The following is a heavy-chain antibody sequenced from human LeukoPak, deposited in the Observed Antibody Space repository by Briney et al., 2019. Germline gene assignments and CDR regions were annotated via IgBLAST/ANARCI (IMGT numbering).Heavy chain of an antibody. V-gene: IGHV3-23*01. CDR2: ISGSGGST. J-gene: IGHJ4*02. CDR1: GFTFSSYG. D-gene: IGHD3-16*02. Sequence: GGSLRLSCAASGFTFSSYGMSWVRQAPGKGLEWVSAISGSGGSTYYADSVKGRFTISRDNSKNTLYLQMNSLRYEDTAVYYCAKDFFAFGGVIALLDYWGQGTLVTVSS. CDR3: AKDFFAFGGVIALLDY.